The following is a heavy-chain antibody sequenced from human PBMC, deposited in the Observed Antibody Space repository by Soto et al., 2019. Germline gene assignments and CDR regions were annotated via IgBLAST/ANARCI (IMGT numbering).Heavy chain of an antibody. CDR3: AGGPYDFWSGYRDY. CDR2: ISGSGGST. J-gene: IGHJ4*02. Sequence: SGGSLRLSCAASGFTFSSYAMSWVRQAPGKGLEWVSAISGSGGSTYYADSVKGRFTISRDNSKNTLYLQMNSLRAEDTAVYYCAGGPYDFWSGYRDYWGQGTLVTVSS. V-gene: IGHV3-23*01. D-gene: IGHD3-3*01. CDR1: GFTFSSYA.